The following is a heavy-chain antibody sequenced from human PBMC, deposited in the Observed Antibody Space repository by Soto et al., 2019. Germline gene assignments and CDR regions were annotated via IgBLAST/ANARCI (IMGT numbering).Heavy chain of an antibody. CDR2: IRSKANSYAT. Sequence: EVQLVESGGGLVQPGGSLKLSCAASGFTFSGSAMHWVRQASGKGLEWVGRIRSKANSYATAYAASVKGRFTISRDDSKSTAYLQMNSLKTEDTAVYYCTSPGIVGATKGNFDYWGQGTLVTVSS. CDR1: GFTFSGSA. CDR3: TSPGIVGATKGNFDY. V-gene: IGHV3-73*01. D-gene: IGHD1-26*01. J-gene: IGHJ4*02.